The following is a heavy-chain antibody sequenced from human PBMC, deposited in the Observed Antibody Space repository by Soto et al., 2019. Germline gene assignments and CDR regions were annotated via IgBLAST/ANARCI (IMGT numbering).Heavy chain of an antibody. CDR1: GYTFTSYG. CDR2: ISAYNGNT. D-gene: IGHD6-19*01. V-gene: IGHV1-18*01. J-gene: IGHJ5*02. Sequence: QVQLVQSGAEVKKPGASVKVSCKASGYTFTSYGISWVRQAPGQGLEWMGWISAYNGNTNYAQKLQGRVTMTTDTSTSTAHMDLRSLRSDDTAVYYCERDPPYSGGWYAGFDPWGQGTLVTVSS. CDR3: ERDPPYSGGWYAGFDP.